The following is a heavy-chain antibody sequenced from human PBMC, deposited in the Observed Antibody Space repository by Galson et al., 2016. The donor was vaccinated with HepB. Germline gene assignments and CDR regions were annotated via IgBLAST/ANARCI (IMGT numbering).Heavy chain of an antibody. CDR1: GFTFSSYA. CDR3: AKPFRGRSFGYHYYGMDV. V-gene: IGHV3-23*01. J-gene: IGHJ6*04. Sequence: SLRLSCAASGFTFSSYAMSWVRQAPGKGLEWVSAISGSAGSTYYADSVKGRFTISRDNSKNTLYQQMNSLRAEDTAVYYCAKPFRGRSFGYHYYGMDVWGKGTTVTVPS. CDR2: ISGSAGST. D-gene: IGHD2-15*01.